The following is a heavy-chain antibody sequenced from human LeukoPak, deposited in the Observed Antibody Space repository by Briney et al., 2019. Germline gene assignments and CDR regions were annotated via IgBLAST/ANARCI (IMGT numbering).Heavy chain of an antibody. D-gene: IGHD3-10*01. J-gene: IGHJ4*02. CDR3: ARDKLRYFDY. Sequence: ASVTVSCKASGYTFTDYYMHWVRQAPGQGLEWMGWINPKSGGTNYAQQFQGRVTMTRDTSISTAYMELSRLRSDDTAMYYFARDKLRYFDYWGQGTLVTVSS. CDR1: GYTFTDYY. CDR2: INPKSGGT. V-gene: IGHV1-2*02.